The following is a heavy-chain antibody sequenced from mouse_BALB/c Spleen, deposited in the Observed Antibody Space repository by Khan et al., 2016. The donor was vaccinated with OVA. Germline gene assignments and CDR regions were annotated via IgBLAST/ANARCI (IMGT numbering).Heavy chain of an antibody. J-gene: IGHJ2*01. Sequence: VQLKQSGAELAKPGASVKMSCQASGYTFPTYWMNWVKQRPGQGLEWIGYINPTSGYTDYNEKFKDRSTLSADKSSSTAYMHLSSLPAEDSAVYYGTRDRIDYWGQGTTLTGSS. CDR2: INPTSGYT. CDR1: GYTFPTYW. V-gene: IGHV1-7*01. CDR3: TRDRIDY.